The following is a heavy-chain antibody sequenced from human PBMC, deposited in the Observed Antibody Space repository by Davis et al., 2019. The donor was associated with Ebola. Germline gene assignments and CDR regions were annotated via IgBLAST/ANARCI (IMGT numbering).Heavy chain of an antibody. CDR2: ISGSGGST. D-gene: IGHD3-3*01. J-gene: IGHJ5*02. CDR1: GFTFSSYA. Sequence: GESLKISCAASGFTFSSYAMSWVRQAPGKGLEWVSAISGSGGSTYYADSVKGRFTISRDNSKNTLYLQMNNLRAEDTAVYYCAKIPPIFGVVTRFDPWGQGTLVTVSS. V-gene: IGHV3-23*01. CDR3: AKIPPIFGVVTRFDP.